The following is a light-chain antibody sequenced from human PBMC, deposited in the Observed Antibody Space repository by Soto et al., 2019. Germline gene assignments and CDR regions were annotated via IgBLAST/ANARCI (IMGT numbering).Light chain of an antibody. CDR1: QSLLHSNGYNY. V-gene: IGKV2-28*01. CDR2: LGS. J-gene: IGKJ4*01. CDR3: QQSYALVRT. Sequence: DIVMTQSPLSLPVTPGEPASISCRSSQSLLHSNGYNYLDWYLQKPGQSPQLLIYLGSYRASGVPDRFSGSGSGTDFTLTITSLQPEDFGIYYCQQSYALVRTFGGGTKVDIK.